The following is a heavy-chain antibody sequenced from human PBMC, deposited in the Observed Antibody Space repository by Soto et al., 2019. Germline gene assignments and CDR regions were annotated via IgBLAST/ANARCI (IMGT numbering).Heavy chain of an antibody. CDR1: GGTLSDYA. D-gene: IGHD3-10*01. CDR3: AVAAVREIMAQESSGMAV. V-gene: IGHV1-69*01. J-gene: IGHJ6*02. Sequence: QVQLVQSGAEVKTPGSSVKVSCKASGGTLSDYAISWVRQAPGQGLEGMGGIMPTVDSANYAQNFQGRLTISADESTSTANLELRSLRSDDTAVYYCAVAAVREIMAQESSGMAVWGQGTTVIVSS. CDR2: IMPTVDSA.